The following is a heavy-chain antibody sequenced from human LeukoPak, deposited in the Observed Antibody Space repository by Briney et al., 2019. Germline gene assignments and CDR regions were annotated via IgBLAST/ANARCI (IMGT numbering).Heavy chain of an antibody. J-gene: IGHJ3*02. V-gene: IGHV4-59*02. Sequence: PSETLSLXCTVSGGSVSSYYWSWIRQPPGKGLEYIGYIYYIGITNYNPSLKSRVTISVDTSKNQFSLELSSVTAADTAIYYCARESFQAFDIWGQGTLVTVSS. CDR1: GGSVSSYY. CDR2: IYYIGIT. D-gene: IGHD1-26*01. CDR3: ARESFQAFDI.